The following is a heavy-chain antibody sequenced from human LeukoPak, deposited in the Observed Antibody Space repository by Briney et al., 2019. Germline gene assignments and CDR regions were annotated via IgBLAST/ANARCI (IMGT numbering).Heavy chain of an antibody. CDR3: ARAYYYDSSGYPAGDDY. Sequence: WGSLRLSCAASGFTFSTYWMNWVRQAPGKGLVWVSRINSGGSRTSYADSVKGRFTISRDNAQNTLHLQMNSLRAEDTAVYFCARAYYYDSSGYPAGDDYWGQGTLVTVSS. D-gene: IGHD3-22*01. V-gene: IGHV3-74*01. J-gene: IGHJ4*02. CDR1: GFTFSTYW. CDR2: INSGGSRT.